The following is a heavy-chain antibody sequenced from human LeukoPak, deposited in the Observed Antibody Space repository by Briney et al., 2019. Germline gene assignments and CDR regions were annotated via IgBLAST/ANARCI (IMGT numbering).Heavy chain of an antibody. V-gene: IGHV4-59*04. CDR3: ARHAETITFFGVLIPYFHY. D-gene: IGHD3-3*01. CDR2: TYYSGIT. CDR1: GGSISSYY. Sequence: PSETLSLTCTVSGGSISSYYWSWIRQPPGKGLEWIGSTYYSGITYYNPSLKSRVTISVDTSKSQFSLKMTSVTAADTAVYYCARHAETITFFGVLIPYFHYWGQGTLVTVSS. J-gene: IGHJ4*02.